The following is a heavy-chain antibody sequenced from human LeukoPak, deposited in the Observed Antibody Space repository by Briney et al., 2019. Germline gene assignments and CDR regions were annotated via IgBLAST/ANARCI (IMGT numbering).Heavy chain of an antibody. Sequence: SETLSLTCAVYGGSFSGYYWSWIRQPPGKGREWIGEINHSGSTNYNPSLKRRVTISVDTSKNQFSLKLSSVPAADTAVYYCARGPTLYCSSTSCYTGTGTDYWGQGTLVTVSS. D-gene: IGHD2-2*02. V-gene: IGHV4-34*01. J-gene: IGHJ4*02. CDR1: GGSFSGYY. CDR3: ARGPTLYCSSTSCYTGTGTDY. CDR2: INHSGST.